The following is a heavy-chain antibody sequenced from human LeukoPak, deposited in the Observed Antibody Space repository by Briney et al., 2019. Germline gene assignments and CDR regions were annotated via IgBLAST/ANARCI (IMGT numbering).Heavy chain of an antibody. D-gene: IGHD2-8*01. CDR1: GFTFSSYA. J-gene: IGHJ6*04. V-gene: IGHV3-23*01. Sequence: GGSLRLSCAASGFTFSSYAMSWVRQAPGKGLEWVSAISGSGGSTYYADSVKGRFTISRDNSKNTLYLQMNSLRAEDTAVYYCAREESDIVLSTMDVWGKGTTVTVSS. CDR2: ISGSGGST. CDR3: AREESDIVLSTMDV.